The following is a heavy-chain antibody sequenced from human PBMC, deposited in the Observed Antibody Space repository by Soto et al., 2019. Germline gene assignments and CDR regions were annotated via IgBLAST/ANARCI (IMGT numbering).Heavy chain of an antibody. V-gene: IGHV4-30-4*01. CDR3: ARDHRVSGWFDP. CDR1: GGSMSSGDYY. Sequence: SETLSLTCTVSGGSMSSGDYYWSWFRQPPGKGLEWIGYIDYSGSTYYNSSLQSRVTISVDTSKNQFSLKLSSVTAADTAVHYCARDHRVSGWFDPWGQGTLVTVSS. CDR2: IDYSGST. J-gene: IGHJ5*02.